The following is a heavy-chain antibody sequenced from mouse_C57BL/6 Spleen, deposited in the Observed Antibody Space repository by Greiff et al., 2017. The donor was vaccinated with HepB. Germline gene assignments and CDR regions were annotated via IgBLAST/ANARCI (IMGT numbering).Heavy chain of an antibody. CDR1: GFTFSNYW. Sequence: EVKLMESGGGLVQPGGSMKLSCVASGFTFSNYWMNWVRQSPEKGLEWVAQIRLKSDNYATHYAESVKGRFTISRDDSKSSVYLQMNNLRAEDTGIYYCTSYYYGSSLAYWGQGTLVTVSA. D-gene: IGHD1-1*01. CDR3: TSYYYGSSLAY. V-gene: IGHV6-3*01. J-gene: IGHJ3*01. CDR2: IRLKSDNYAT.